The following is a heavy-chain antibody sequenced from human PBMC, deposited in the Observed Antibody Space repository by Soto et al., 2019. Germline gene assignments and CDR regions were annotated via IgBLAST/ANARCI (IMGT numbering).Heavy chain of an antibody. CDR2: IYYSGST. CDR3: ARVGSGSWFDP. CDR1: GGSISSSSNY. J-gene: IGHJ5*02. Sequence: SEPLSLTCTVSGGSISSSSNYWGWIRQPPGKGLEWIGSIYYSGSTNYNPSLKSRVTISVDTSKNQFSLKLSSVTAADTAVYYCARVGSGSWFDPWGQGTLVTVSS. V-gene: IGHV4-39*07.